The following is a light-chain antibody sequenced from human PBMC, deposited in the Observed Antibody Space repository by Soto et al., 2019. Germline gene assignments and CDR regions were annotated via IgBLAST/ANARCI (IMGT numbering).Light chain of an antibody. CDR3: QQRSYLFT. V-gene: IGKV3D-20*02. J-gene: IGKJ4*01. Sequence: EIVLTQSPGTLSLSPVERATLSCRATQSVTSGYLAWYQQKPGQAPRLLIYDASNRATGIPARFSGSGSGTDFTLTINSLEPEDVAVYYCQQRSYLFTFGGGTKVDIK. CDR2: DAS. CDR1: QSVTSGY.